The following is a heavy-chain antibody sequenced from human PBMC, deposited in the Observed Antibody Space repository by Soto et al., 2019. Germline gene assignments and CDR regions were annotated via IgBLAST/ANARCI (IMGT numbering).Heavy chain of an antibody. CDR1: GGSIRSGGYY. CDR3: ARLGYCSSTSCPLYYYYYYGMDV. J-gene: IGHJ6*02. CDR2: IYYSGST. V-gene: IGHV4-31*03. D-gene: IGHD2-2*01. Sequence: PSETLSLTCTVSGGSIRSGGYYWSWIRQHPGKGLEWIGYIYYSGSTYYNPSLKSRVTISVDTSKNQFSLKLSSVTAADTAVYYCARLGYCSSTSCPLYYYYYYGMDVWGQGTTVTVSS.